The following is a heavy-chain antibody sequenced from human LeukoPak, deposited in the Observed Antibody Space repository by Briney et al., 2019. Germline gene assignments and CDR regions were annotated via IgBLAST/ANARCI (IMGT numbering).Heavy chain of an antibody. CDR1: GFTFSSYG. D-gene: IGHD3-10*01. CDR2: IWYDGSSK. CDR3: ARDRGPYVLLWFGELNWFDP. Sequence: PGRSLRLSCAASGFTFSSYGMHWVRQAPGKGLEWVAVIWYDGSSKYYADSVKGRFTISRDNSKNTLYLQMNSLRAEDTAVYYCARDRGPYVLLWFGELNWFDPWGQGTLVTVSS. V-gene: IGHV3-33*01. J-gene: IGHJ5*02.